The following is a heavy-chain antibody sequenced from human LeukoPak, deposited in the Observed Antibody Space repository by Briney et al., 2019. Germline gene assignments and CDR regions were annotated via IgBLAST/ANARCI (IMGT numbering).Heavy chain of an antibody. V-gene: IGHV4-59*01. CDR1: GGSISSYY. J-gene: IGHJ4*02. D-gene: IGHD6-19*01. CDR2: IYYSGST. CDR3: ARGGWSLDY. Sequence: ETLSLTCTVSGGSISSYYWSWIRQPPGKGLEWIGYIYYSGSTNYNPSLKSRVTISVDTSKNQFSLKLTSVTAADTAVYYCARGGWSLDYWGQGTLVTVSS.